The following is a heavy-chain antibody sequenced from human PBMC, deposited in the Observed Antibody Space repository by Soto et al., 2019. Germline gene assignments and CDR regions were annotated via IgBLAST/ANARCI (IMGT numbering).Heavy chain of an antibody. V-gene: IGHV4-31*03. D-gene: IGHD3-16*01. J-gene: IGHJ3*02. CDR3: ARGQKVWTSDAFDI. CDR2: IYYSGST. Sequence: SETLSLTCTVSGGSISSGGYYWSWIRQHPGKGLEWIGYIYYSGSTYYNPSLKSRVTISVDTSKNQFSLKLSSVTAADTAVYYCARGQKVWTSDAFDIWGQGKMVTVSS. CDR1: GGSISSGGYY.